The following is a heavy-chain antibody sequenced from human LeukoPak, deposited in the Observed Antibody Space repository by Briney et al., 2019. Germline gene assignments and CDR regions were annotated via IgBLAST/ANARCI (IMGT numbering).Heavy chain of an antibody. J-gene: IGHJ3*02. Sequence: GGSLRLSCAASGFTFSSYSMNWVRQAPGKGLEWVSSISSSSSYIYYADSVKGRFTISRDNAKNSLYLQMNSLRAEDTAVYYCARGSSITIFGVVIYDAFDIWGQGTMVTVSS. D-gene: IGHD3-3*01. CDR3: ARGSSITIFGVVIYDAFDI. CDR2: ISSSSSYI. V-gene: IGHV3-21*01. CDR1: GFTFSSYS.